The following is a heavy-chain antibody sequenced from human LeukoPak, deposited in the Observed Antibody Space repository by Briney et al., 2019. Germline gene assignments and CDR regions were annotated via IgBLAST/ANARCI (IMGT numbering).Heavy chain of an antibody. CDR3: ARERAVAGRLDY. CDR1: GGSISSGDYY. V-gene: IGHV4-30-4*08. CDR2: IYYSGST. D-gene: IGHD6-19*01. J-gene: IGHJ4*02. Sequence: SETLSLTCTVSGGSISSGDYYWSWIRQPPGKGLEWIGYIYYSGSTYYNPSLKSRATISVDTSKNQFFLKLSSVTAADTAVYYCARERAVAGRLDYWGQGTLVTVSS.